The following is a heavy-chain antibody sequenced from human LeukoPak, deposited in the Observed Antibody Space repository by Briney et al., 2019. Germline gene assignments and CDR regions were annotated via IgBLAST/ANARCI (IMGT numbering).Heavy chain of an antibody. CDR1: GFTFSSYW. CDR3: TRVNYDILTGRGNYFDY. D-gene: IGHD3-9*01. CDR2: INTDGSST. J-gene: IGHJ4*01. Sequence: GGSLRLSCAASGFTFSSYWMHWVRLVPGQGLVWVSRINTDGSSTNYADSVKGRFTISRDNAKSTLYLQMNSLRAEDTAVYYCTRVNYDILTGRGNYFDYWGHGTLVTVSS. V-gene: IGHV3-74*01.